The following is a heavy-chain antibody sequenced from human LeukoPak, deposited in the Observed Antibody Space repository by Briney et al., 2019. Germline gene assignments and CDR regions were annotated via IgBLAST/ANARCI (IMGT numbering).Heavy chain of an antibody. V-gene: IGHV1-2*02. Sequence: ASVKVSCKASGYTFTGYYIHWVRQAPGQGLEWMGWINPNSGGTYYAQKFQGRVTVTRDTSINTAYMDLSRLISDDTAVYYCARDQPPVLSGEYYYDMDVWGQGTTVTVSS. J-gene: IGHJ6*02. CDR2: INPNSGGT. CDR3: ARDQPPVLSGEYYYDMDV. CDR1: GYTFTGYY. D-gene: IGHD3-16*01.